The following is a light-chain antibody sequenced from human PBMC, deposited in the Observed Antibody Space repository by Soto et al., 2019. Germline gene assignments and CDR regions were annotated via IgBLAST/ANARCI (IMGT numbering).Light chain of an antibody. V-gene: IGLV2-8*01. CDR3: TSYAGSSNYV. J-gene: IGLJ1*01. CDR1: SSDVGDYNY. Sequence: QSVLTQPPSASGYPGQSVTISCTGTSSDVGDYNYVSWYQQHPGKAPKLMIYEVSKRPSGVPDRFSGSKSGSTASLTVSGLQAEDEADYFCTSYAGSSNYVFGTGTKVTVL. CDR2: EVS.